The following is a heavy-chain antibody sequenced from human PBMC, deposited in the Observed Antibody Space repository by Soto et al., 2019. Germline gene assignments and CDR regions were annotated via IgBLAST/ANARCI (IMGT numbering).Heavy chain of an antibody. Sequence: ESGGGLVQPGGSLRLSCAASGFTFSSYGMSWVRQAPGKGLEWVSGISGSGGSTYNADSVKGRFTISRDNSKNTLYLQMNSLRAEDTAVYYCAKNEGYSSGWYLDWGQGTLVTVSS. D-gene: IGHD6-19*01. CDR1: GFTFSSYG. V-gene: IGHV3-23*01. CDR2: ISGSGGST. J-gene: IGHJ4*02. CDR3: AKNEGYSSGWYLD.